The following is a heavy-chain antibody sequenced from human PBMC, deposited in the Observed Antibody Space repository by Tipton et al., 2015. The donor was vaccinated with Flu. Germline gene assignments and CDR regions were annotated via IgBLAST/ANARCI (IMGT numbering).Heavy chain of an antibody. J-gene: IGHJ6*02. CDR2: ISYNGGNE. CDR3: AKNNGPRSYKYGMDV. V-gene: IGHV3-30*19. CDR1: GFGFRSYG. D-gene: IGHD2/OR15-2a*01. Sequence: SLRLSCAASGFGFRSYGMHWVRQAPGKGLEWVAVISYNGGNEYYADSVKGRFTISRDTSTNTLYLQMNSLRVEDTAFYYCAKNNGPRSYKYGMDVWGQGTTVTVSS.